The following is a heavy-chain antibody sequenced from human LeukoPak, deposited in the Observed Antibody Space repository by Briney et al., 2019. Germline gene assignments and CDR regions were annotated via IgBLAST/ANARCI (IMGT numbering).Heavy chain of an antibody. D-gene: IGHD4-11*01. V-gene: IGHV1-2*02. CDR1: GYTFNGYF. CDR3: ARNYSDWSDP. Sequence: SANVSCKASGYTFNGYFLNWVRQAPGQRLEWMGWINPTTGDTRYSQKFQGRVTLTRDMSISTGYMELRRLKPDDTAVYYCARNYSDWSDPWGQGTLVTVSS. CDR2: INPTTGDT. J-gene: IGHJ5*02.